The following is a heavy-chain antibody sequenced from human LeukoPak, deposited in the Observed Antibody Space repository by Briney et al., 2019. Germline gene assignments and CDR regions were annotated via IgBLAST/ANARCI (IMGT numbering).Heavy chain of an antibody. J-gene: IGHJ3*01. CDR2: IRNKANSYTT. D-gene: IGHD3-9*01. CDR3: VSWTPYDSDSSVG. Sequence: GGSLRLSCAASGFSFSDHYMDWVRQGPGKGLEWVGRIRNKANSYTTEYAASVKGRFTISRDDSKNSLYLQMNSLKIDDTAVYYCVSWTPYDSDSSVGWGQGTMVTVSS. V-gene: IGHV3-72*01. CDR1: GFSFSDHY.